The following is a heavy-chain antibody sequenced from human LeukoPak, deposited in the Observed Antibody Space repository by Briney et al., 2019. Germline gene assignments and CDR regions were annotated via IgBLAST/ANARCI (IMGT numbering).Heavy chain of an antibody. J-gene: IGHJ4*02. CDR3: ARVANYYDSSGYGNS. V-gene: IGHV3-23*01. CDR1: GFTFSSYA. Sequence: GGSLRLSCAASGFTFSSYAMSWVRQAPGKGLEWVSAISGSGGSTYYADSVKGRFTISRDNSKNTLYLQMNSLRAEDTAVYYCARVANYYDSSGYGNSWGQGTLVTVSS. CDR2: ISGSGGST. D-gene: IGHD3-22*01.